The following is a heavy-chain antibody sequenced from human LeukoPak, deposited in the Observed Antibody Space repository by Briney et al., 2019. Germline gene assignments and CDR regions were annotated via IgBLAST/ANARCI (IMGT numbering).Heavy chain of an antibody. V-gene: IGHV4-34*01. Sequence: SETLSLTCAVYGGSFSGYYWSWIRQPPGKGLEWIGEINHSGSTNYNPSLKSRVTISVDTPKNQFSLKLSSVTAADTAVYYCARVAHKAGTRPWGQGTLVTVSS. CDR3: ARVAHKAGTRP. CDR1: GGSFSGYY. CDR2: INHSGST. J-gene: IGHJ5*02. D-gene: IGHD6-19*01.